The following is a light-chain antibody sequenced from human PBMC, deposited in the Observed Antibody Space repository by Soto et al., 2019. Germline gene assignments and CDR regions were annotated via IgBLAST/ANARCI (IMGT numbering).Light chain of an antibody. CDR3: QQYNNWPPWT. V-gene: IGKV3-15*01. Sequence: MTQSPSTLSACVGDRVTITCRASQSISSWLAWYQQKPGQAPRLLIYGASTRATGIPARFSGSGSGTEFTLTISSLQSEDFAVYYCQQYNNWPPWTFGQGTKVDIK. J-gene: IGKJ1*01. CDR2: GAS. CDR1: QSISSW.